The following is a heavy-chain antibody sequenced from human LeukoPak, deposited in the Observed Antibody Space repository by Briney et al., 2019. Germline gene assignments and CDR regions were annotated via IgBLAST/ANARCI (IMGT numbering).Heavy chain of an antibody. Sequence: SETLSLTCAVHGGSFSGYYWSWIRQPPGKGLEWIGEINHSGSTNYNPSLKSRVTISVDTSKNQFSLKLSSVTAADTAVYYCARRGRGYCSSTSCYRAGAFDIWGQGTMVTVSS. D-gene: IGHD2-2*02. J-gene: IGHJ3*02. CDR3: ARRGRGYCSSTSCYRAGAFDI. CDR1: GGSFSGYY. V-gene: IGHV4-34*01. CDR2: INHSGST.